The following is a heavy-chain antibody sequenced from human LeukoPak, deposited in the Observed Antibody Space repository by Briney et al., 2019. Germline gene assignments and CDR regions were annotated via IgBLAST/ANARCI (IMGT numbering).Heavy chain of an antibody. V-gene: IGHV3-48*03. CDR3: ARANYYDISGYDY. Sequence: GGSLRLSCAASGFTFSTYDMSWVRQAPGKGLEWVSSISSTGGATHYADSVKGRFSISRDNAKNSLYLQMNSLRAEDTAVYYCARANYYDISGYDYWGQGTLVTVSS. D-gene: IGHD3-22*01. CDR1: GFTFSTYD. J-gene: IGHJ4*02. CDR2: ISSTGGAT.